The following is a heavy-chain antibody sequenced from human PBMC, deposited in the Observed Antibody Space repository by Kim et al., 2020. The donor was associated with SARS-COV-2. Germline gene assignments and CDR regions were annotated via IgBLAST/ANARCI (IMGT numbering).Heavy chain of an antibody. V-gene: IGHV5-51*01. D-gene: IGHD4-17*01. CDR1: GYSFTSYW. CDR3: ARVETRWGDYGRHYYFDY. Sequence: GESLKISCKGSGYSFTSYWIGWVRQMPGKGLEWMGIIYPGDSDTRYSPSFQGQVTISADKSISTAYLQWSSLKASDTAMYYCARVETRWGDYGRHYYFDYWGQGTLVTVSS. CDR2: IYPGDSDT. J-gene: IGHJ4*02.